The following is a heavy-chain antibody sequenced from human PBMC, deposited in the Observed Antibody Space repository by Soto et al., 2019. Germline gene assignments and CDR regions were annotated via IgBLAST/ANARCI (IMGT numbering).Heavy chain of an antibody. J-gene: IGHJ4*02. CDR1: GFTFRSYA. D-gene: IGHD3-3*01. V-gene: IGHV3-23*01. CDR3: AKVNYYDFWSGYLFDY. Sequence: GGSLRLSCAASGFTFRSYAMSWVRQAPGKGLEWVSAIADSGANTYYTASVKGRFTISRDNSKNTLYLQMNSLRAEDTAIYYCAKVNYYDFWSGYLFDYWGQGTLVTVSS. CDR2: IADSGANT.